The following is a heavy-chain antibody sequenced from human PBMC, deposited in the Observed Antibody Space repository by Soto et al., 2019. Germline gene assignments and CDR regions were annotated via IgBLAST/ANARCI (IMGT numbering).Heavy chain of an antibody. CDR2: IIPIFGTA. D-gene: IGHD2-15*01. J-gene: IGHJ5*02. V-gene: IGHV1-69*01. CDR3: ARVSCSGGSCYDGWFDP. CDR1: GGTFSSYA. Sequence: QVQLVQSGAEVKKPGSSVKVSCKASGGTFSSYAISWVRQAPGQGLEWMGGIIPIFGTANYAQKFQGRVTITADESTSTAYMELSSLRSEDTAVYYCARVSCSGGSCYDGWFDPWCQGTLVTVSS.